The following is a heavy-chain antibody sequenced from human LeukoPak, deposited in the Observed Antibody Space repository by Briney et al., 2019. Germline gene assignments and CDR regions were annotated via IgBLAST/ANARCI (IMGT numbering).Heavy chain of an antibody. V-gene: IGHV3-23*01. J-gene: IGHJ5*02. CDR1: GFTFSNYA. Sequence: GGSLRLSCAASGFTFSNYAMTWVRQAPGKGLEWVSTISDGGAATYYADSVKGRFTISRDNSKNTLSLQMNSLRAEDTAVYYCAKALNVLVPSTSRWFDPWGQGTLVTVCS. CDR2: ISDGGAAT. D-gene: IGHD2-2*01. CDR3: AKALNVLVPSTSRWFDP.